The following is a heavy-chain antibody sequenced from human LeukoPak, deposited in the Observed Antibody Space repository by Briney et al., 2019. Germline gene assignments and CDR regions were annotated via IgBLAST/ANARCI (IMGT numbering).Heavy chain of an antibody. V-gene: IGHV4-59*01. CDR3: AKLGYCSGDSCYSSWNFDL. Sequence: SETLSLTCTVSGGSIINSYWTWIRQPPGKELEWIGYIYNSGSTNLNPSLKSRVTISLDTSKNQLSLKLSSVTAADTAVYYCAKLGYCSGDSCYSSWNFDLWGQGTLVTVSS. J-gene: IGHJ5*02. CDR2: IYNSGST. CDR1: GGSIINSY. D-gene: IGHD2-15*01.